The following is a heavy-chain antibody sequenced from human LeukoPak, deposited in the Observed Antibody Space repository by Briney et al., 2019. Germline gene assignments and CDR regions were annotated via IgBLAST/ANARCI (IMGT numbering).Heavy chain of an antibody. Sequence: SETLSLTCTVSGGSISSSSYYWGWIRQPPGKGLEWIGSIYYSGSTYYNPSLKSRVTISVDTSKIQFSLKLSSVTAADTAVYYCAREDIAVAAKEGEDYWGQGTLVTVSS. CDR1: GGSISSSSYY. CDR3: AREDIAVAAKEGEDY. J-gene: IGHJ4*02. D-gene: IGHD6-19*01. CDR2: IYYSGST. V-gene: IGHV4-39*02.